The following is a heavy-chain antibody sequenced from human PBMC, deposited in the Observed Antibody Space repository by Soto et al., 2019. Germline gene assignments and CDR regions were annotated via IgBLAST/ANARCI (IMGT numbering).Heavy chain of an antibody. CDR2: IYYSGST. CDR1: GGSISSGGYY. J-gene: IGHJ6*03. D-gene: IGHD1-7*01. CDR3: ARHLTGTTNSYYYYMDV. V-gene: IGHV4-31*03. Sequence: SETLSLTCTVSGGSISSGGYYWSWIRQHPGKGLEWIGYIYYSGSTYYNPSLKSRVTISVDTSKNQFSLKLSSVTAAGTAVYYCARHLTGTTNSYYYYMDVWGKGTTVTVSS.